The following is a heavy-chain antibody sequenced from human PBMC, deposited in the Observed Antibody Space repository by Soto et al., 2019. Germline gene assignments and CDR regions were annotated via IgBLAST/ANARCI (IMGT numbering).Heavy chain of an antibody. CDR2: ISAYNGNT. V-gene: IGHV1-18*01. CDR1: GYTFTSYA. Sequence: GASVKVSCKASGYTFTSYAISWVRQAPGQGLEWMGWISAYNGNTNYAQKFQGRVTITRDTSASTAYMELSSLRSEDTAVYYCARRSGYYSLEYWGQGNLVTVSX. CDR3: ARRSGYYSLEY. J-gene: IGHJ4*02. D-gene: IGHD3-22*01.